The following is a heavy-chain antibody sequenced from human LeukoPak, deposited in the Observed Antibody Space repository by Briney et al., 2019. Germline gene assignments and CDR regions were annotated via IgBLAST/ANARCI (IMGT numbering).Heavy chain of an antibody. CDR1: GFTFNSFA. CDR3: AKSLGVGGYTRYKGFDQ. CDR2: ISGSDGSS. D-gene: IGHD3-16*02. V-gene: IGHV3-23*01. J-gene: IGHJ4*02. Sequence: PGGSLRLPCAASGFTFNSFAMNWARQAPGKGLEWVSSISGSDGSSHYADFVKGRFTISRDNSKNTLHLQMNSLRAEDTAVYYCAKSLGVGGYTRYKGFDQWGQGTLVTVSS.